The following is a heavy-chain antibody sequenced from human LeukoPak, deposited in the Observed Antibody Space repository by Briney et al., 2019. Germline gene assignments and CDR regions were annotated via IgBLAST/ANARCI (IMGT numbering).Heavy chain of an antibody. D-gene: IGHD3-22*01. V-gene: IGHV4-39*01. CDR2: IYYSGRT. CDR1: GDSVSRSDSY. Sequence: SETVSLTCSVSGDSVSRSDSYWDWIRQPPGKGLEWIGTIYYSGRTYYSPSLKSRVTTSVDPSNNQFSLNLRSVTAADTALYYCARRRYYDGSGYLEWGQGTLLSVSS. CDR3: ARRRYYDGSGYLE. J-gene: IGHJ1*01.